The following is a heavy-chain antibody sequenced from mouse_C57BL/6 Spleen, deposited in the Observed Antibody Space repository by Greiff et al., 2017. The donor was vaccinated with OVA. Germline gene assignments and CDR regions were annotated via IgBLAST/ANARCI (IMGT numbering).Heavy chain of an antibody. CDR1: GYTFTSYW. CDR2: IHPNSGST. J-gene: IGHJ4*01. D-gene: IGHD1-1*01. Sequence: QVQLKQPGAELVKPGASVKLSCKASGYTFTSYWMHWVKQRPGQGLEWIGMIHPNSGSTNYNEKFKSKATLTVDKSSSTAYMQLSSLTSEDSAVYYCARSPYERAMDYWGQGTSVTVSS. V-gene: IGHV1-64*01. CDR3: ARSPYERAMDY.